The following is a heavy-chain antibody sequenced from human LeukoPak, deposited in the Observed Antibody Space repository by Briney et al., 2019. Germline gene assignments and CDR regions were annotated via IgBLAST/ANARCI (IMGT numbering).Heavy chain of an antibody. CDR1: GFXFSSYS. CDR3: ARVYRPEYGQQTDY. V-gene: IGHV3-21*01. D-gene: IGHD6-13*01. J-gene: IGHJ4*02. CDR2: ISSSSSYI. Sequence: GGSLRLSCAASGFXFSSYSINWVRQAPGKGLEWVSAISSSSSYIYYADSVKGRFTISRDNAKNSLYLQMNSLRAEDTAVYYCARVYRPEYGQQTDYWGQGTLVTVSS.